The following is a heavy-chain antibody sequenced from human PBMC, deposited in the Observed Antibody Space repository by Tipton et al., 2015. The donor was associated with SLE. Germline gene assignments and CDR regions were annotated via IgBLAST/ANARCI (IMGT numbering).Heavy chain of an antibody. J-gene: IGHJ6*04. CDR1: GDSISTYQ. Sequence: TLSLTCTVSGDSISTYQWSWIRQPPGKGLEWIGYIYYSGDANYNPSLRSRVTMSVDRSQNQLSLRLTSVTAADTAVYYCARESWRGAQIGLDVWGEGTTVIVSS. D-gene: IGHD2-21*01. CDR3: ARESWRGAQIGLDV. CDR2: IYYSGDA. V-gene: IGHV4-59*01.